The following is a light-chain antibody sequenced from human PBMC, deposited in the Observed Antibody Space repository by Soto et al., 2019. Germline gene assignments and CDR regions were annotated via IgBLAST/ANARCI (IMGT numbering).Light chain of an antibody. CDR2: DDD. CDR1: SSNIGGNS. CDR3: GSWDSSLSAYV. Sequence: QSVMSQPPSVSAAPGQRVTISCSGSSSNIGGNSVSWYQQLPGTAPKLLIYDDDQRPSGIPDRFSDSKSGTSATLGITGFQTGDEADYYCGSWDSSLSAYVFGTGTKLTVL. V-gene: IGLV1-51*01. J-gene: IGLJ1*01.